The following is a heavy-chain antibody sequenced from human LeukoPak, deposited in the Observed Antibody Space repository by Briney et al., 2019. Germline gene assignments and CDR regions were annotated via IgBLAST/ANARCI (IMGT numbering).Heavy chain of an antibody. J-gene: IGHJ4*02. CDR2: INHSGST. CDR1: GGSFSGYY. Sequence: SETLPLTCAVYGGSFSGYYWSWIRQPPGKGLEWIGEINHSGSTNYNPSLKSRVTISVDTSKNQFSLKLSSVTAADTAVYYCARGITGTTEKTYYFDHWGQGTLVTVSS. D-gene: IGHD1-20*01. CDR3: ARGITGTTEKTYYFDH. V-gene: IGHV4-34*01.